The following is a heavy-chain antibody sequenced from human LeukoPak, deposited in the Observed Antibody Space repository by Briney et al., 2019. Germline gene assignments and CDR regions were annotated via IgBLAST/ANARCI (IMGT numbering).Heavy chain of an antibody. CDR2: TSSSSSYI. CDR3: ARDLTHVVVIATPGY. D-gene: IGHD2-21*01. J-gene: IGHJ4*02. V-gene: IGHV3-21*01. Sequence: PGGSLRLSCAASGFTFSSYSMNWVRQAPGKGLEWVSSTSSSSSYIHYADSVKGRFTISRDNAKNSLYLQMNSLRAEDTAVYYCARDLTHVVVIATPGYWGQGTLVTVSS. CDR1: GFTFSSYS.